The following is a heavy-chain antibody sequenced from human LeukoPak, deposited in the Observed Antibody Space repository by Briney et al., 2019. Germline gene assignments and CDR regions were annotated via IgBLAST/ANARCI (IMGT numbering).Heavy chain of an antibody. CDR1: GFTFSSYA. CDR2: ISYDGSNK. Sequence: PGGSLRLSCAASGFTFSSYAMHWVRQAPGKGLEWVAVISYDGSNKYYADSVKGRFTISRDNSKNTLYLQMNSLRAEDTAVYYCAGAGLSGYDTSYGMDVWGQGTTVTVSS. D-gene: IGHD5-12*01. CDR3: AGAGLSGYDTSYGMDV. V-gene: IGHV3-30-3*01. J-gene: IGHJ6*02.